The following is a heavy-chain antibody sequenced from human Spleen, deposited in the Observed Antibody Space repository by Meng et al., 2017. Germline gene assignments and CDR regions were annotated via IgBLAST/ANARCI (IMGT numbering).Heavy chain of an antibody. D-gene: IGHD3-22*01. CDR1: GFTFSSHS. CDR3: ARSPIDKYDLSALPLDY. J-gene: IGHJ4*02. CDR2: ISSSSSYI. Sequence: GESLKISCAASGFTFSSHSMNWVRQAPGKGLEWVSSISSSSSYIYYADSVKGRFTISRDNSKNTVFLHINSLRPEDTAVYYCARSPIDKYDLSALPLDYWGQGTLVTVSS. V-gene: IGHV3-21*06.